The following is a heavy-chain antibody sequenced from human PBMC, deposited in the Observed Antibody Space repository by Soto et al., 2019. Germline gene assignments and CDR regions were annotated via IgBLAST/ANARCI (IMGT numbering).Heavy chain of an antibody. V-gene: IGHV2-5*02. CDR3: AHRPAGSGVPYSSSRRDLFDY. D-gene: IGHD6-6*01. CDR1: GFSLSTSGVG. CDR2: IYWDDDK. Sequence: GSGPTLVNPTQTLTLTCTFSGFSLSTSGVGVGWIRQPPGKALEWLALIYWDDDKRYSPSLKSRLTITKDTSKNQVVLTMTNMDPVDTATYYCAHRPAGSGVPYSSSRRDLFDYWGQGTLVTVSS. J-gene: IGHJ4*02.